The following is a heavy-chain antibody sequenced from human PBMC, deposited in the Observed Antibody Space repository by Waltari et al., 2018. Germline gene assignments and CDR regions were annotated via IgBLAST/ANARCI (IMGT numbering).Heavy chain of an antibody. V-gene: IGHV1-2*02. CDR2: INPNSEST. CDR3: ARDGSFDF. CDR1: GYASSDYY. J-gene: IGHJ4*02. Sequence: QAQLVQSGAEVKKPGAAGKVSCKAFGYASSDYYMHWVRQAPGQGREWMGWINPNSESTKYAQKFQSRVTLTRDTSINTVYMELSSLRSDDTALYYCARDGSFDFWGQGTLVTVSS.